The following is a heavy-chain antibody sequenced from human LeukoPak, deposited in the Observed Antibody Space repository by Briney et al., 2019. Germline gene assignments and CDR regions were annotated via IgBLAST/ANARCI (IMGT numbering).Heavy chain of an antibody. CDR1: GGSISSYY. CDR3: ARGGIPRSLPNYYFDY. V-gene: IGHV4-34*01. Sequence: SETLSLTCTVSGGSISSYYWSWIRQPPGKGLEWLGEINHSGSTNYNPSLKSRVTISVDTSKNQFSLKLSSVTAADTAVYYCARGGIPRSLPNYYFDYWGQGTLVTVSS. CDR2: INHSGST. J-gene: IGHJ4*02. D-gene: IGHD2-21*01.